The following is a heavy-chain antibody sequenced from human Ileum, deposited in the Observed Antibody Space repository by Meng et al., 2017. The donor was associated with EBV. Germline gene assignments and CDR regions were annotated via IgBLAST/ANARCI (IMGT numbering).Heavy chain of an antibody. D-gene: IGHD2-15*01. CDR2: IFSSGSP. V-gene: IGHV4-30-4*01. Sequence: SGHSRGTLSQPLSLPCLCPGASISSGGYHGSWIRQPPGKGLEWIGYIFSSGSPYYTPPLKNRITMSVDTSKNQFSLNLKSVTAADTAVYYCASYSEGGGGLGYWGQGTLVTVSS. CDR1: GASISSGGYH. J-gene: IGHJ4*02. CDR3: ASYSEGGGGLGY.